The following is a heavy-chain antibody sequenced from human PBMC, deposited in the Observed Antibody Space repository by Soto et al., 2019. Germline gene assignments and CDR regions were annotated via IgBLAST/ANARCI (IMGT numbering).Heavy chain of an antibody. CDR2: IYYSGNT. D-gene: IGHD1-1*01. J-gene: IGHJ6*03. CDR1: GDSISSSRYH. CDR3: ARHHTTLYYYYYMDV. Sequence: SETLSLTCTVSGDSISSSRYHWGWIRQPPGKGLEWIGTIYYSGNTYYNPSLKSRVTISFDTSKNQFALKLSSVTAADTAVYYCARHHTTLYYYYYMDVWGKGTTVTVSS. V-gene: IGHV4-39*01.